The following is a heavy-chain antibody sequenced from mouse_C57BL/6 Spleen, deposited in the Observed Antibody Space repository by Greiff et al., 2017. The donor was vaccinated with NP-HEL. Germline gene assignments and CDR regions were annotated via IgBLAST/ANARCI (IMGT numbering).Heavy chain of an antibody. Sequence: VQLQQSVAELVRPGASVKLSCTASGFNIKNTYMHWVKQRPEQGLEWIGRIDPANGNTKYAPKFQGKATITADTSTNTAYLQLSSLTSEDTAIYYCARGYYGSRTLYAMDYWGQGTSVTVSS. J-gene: IGHJ4*01. V-gene: IGHV14-3*01. CDR2: IDPANGNT. CDR1: GFNIKNTY. CDR3: ARGYYGSRTLYAMDY. D-gene: IGHD1-1*01.